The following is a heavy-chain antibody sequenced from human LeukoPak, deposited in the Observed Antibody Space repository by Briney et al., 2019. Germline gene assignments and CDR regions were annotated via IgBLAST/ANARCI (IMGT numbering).Heavy chain of an antibody. CDR2: IYSGGST. V-gene: IGHV3-66*02. CDR3: AREPLGIPPFGY. J-gene: IGHJ4*02. Sequence: GGSLRRSCAASGFTVSSNYMSWVRQAPGKGLEWVSVIYSGGSTYYADSVKGRFTISRDNSKNTLYLQMNSLRAEDTAVYYCAREPLGIPPFGYWGQGTLVTVSS. CDR1: GFTVSSNY. D-gene: IGHD1-14*01.